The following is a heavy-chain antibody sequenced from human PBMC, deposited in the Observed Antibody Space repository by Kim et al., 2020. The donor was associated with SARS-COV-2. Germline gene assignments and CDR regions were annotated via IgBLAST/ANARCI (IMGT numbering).Heavy chain of an antibody. V-gene: IGHV1-58*01. CDR3: AVNGRLAWFGPPDAFDV. CDR1: GFTFSTSA. CDR2: IVVGRGNT. D-gene: IGHD3-10*01. Sequence: SVKVSCKASGFTFSTSAVQWVRQARGERLEWIGWIVVGRGNTKTALDFQERVTITRDMSTSTVYMELSSLTSEDTAVYYCAVNGRLAWFGPPDAFDVWGQGTLVTLSS. J-gene: IGHJ3*01.